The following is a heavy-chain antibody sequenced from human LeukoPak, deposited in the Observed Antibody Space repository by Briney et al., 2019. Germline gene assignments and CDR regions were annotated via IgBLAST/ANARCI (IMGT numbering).Heavy chain of an antibody. J-gene: IGHJ5*02. D-gene: IGHD1-26*01. Sequence: PGGSLRLSCAASGFTVSSNYMSWVRQAPGKVLEWVSVIYSGGSTYYADSVKGRFTISRDNSKNTLYLQMNSLRAEDTAVYYCSLGGEVGGVRTNHWGQGTLVTVSS. V-gene: IGHV3-53*01. CDR3: SLGGEVGGVRTNH. CDR2: IYSGGST. CDR1: GFTVSSNY.